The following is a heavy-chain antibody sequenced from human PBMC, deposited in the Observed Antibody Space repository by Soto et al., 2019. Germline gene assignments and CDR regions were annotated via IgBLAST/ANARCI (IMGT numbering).Heavy chain of an antibody. CDR1: GGTFSSYA. Sequence: SVKVSCKASGGTFSSYAISWVRQAPGQGLEWMGGIIPSFGTANYAQKFQGRVTITADESTSTAYMELSSLRSEDTAVYYCASKNYYYGSGSLQHYYYGMDVWGQGTTVTVSS. J-gene: IGHJ6*02. D-gene: IGHD3-10*01. V-gene: IGHV1-69*13. CDR3: ASKNYYYGSGSLQHYYYGMDV. CDR2: IIPSFGTA.